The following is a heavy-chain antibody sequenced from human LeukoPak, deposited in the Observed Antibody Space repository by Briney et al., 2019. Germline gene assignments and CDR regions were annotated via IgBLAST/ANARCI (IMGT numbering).Heavy chain of an antibody. J-gene: IGHJ6*02. V-gene: IGHV4-61*02. CDR1: GGSISSGRYY. Sequence: PSETLSLTCTGSGGSISSGRYYGSWIRQPAGKGLGGIGRICISGSTNYNPSLNSRVTISVDTSKNQFSLKLSPVTAADTAVYSCARSVIAAAGTRSYYYYGMDVWGHGTTVTVSS. CDR3: ARSVIAAAGTRSYYYYGMDV. D-gene: IGHD6-13*01. CDR2: ICISGST.